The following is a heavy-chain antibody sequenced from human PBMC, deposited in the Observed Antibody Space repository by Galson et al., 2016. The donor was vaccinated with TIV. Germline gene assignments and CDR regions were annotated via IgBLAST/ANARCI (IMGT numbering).Heavy chain of an antibody. CDR3: AQWLGTSNS. CDR2: INGDGTEI. J-gene: IGHJ4*02. Sequence: LRLSCANSRSTFSSSWMNWVRQAPGKGLEWVANINGDGTEIKYVDSVKGRFTISRDNAKNSLYLQMSNLRVEDTAIYYCAQWLGTSNSWGQGTLVTVSS. D-gene: IGHD6-19*01. CDR1: RSTFSSSW. V-gene: IGHV3-7*01.